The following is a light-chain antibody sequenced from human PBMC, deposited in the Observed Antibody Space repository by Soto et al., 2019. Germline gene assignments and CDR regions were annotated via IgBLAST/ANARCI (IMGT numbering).Light chain of an antibody. CDR2: VGT. J-gene: IGLJ3*02. V-gene: IGLV2-23*01. Sequence: QSALTQPASVSGSPGQSITISCTGTSSDVGSYNLVSWYQQHPGKAPKLMIYVGTKRPSGVSNRFSGSKSGNTASLTISGLQAEDEADYYCCSFADSSTWVFGGGTQLTVL. CDR1: SSDVGSYNL. CDR3: CSFADSSTWV.